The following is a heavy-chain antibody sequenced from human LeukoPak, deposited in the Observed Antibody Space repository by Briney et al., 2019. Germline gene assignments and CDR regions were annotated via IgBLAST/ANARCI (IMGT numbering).Heavy chain of an antibody. V-gene: IGHV3-30*02. J-gene: IGHJ4*02. CDR3: AKAHYGSGWFFDY. CDR1: GFTFSSYG. D-gene: IGHD3-10*01. CDR2: IRYDGSNK. Sequence: PGGSLRLSCAASGFTFSSYGMHWVRQAPGKGLEWVAFIRYDGSNKYYADSVKGRFTISRDNSKNTLYLQMNGLRAEDTAVYYCAKAHYGSGWFFDYWGQGTLVTVSS.